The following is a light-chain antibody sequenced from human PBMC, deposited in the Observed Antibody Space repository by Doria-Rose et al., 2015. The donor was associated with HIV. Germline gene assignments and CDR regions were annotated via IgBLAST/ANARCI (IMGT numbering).Light chain of an antibody. V-gene: IGKV3-20*01. Sequence: TQPPGTLSLSPGERATLSCRASQSFSSTYLAWYQQKPGQAPSLLIYDGSTSATGIPDRFSASGSGTDFTLTINRLEPEDFALYYCHQYGTSWTFGKGTKVEI. J-gene: IGKJ1*01. CDR1: QSFSSTY. CDR2: DGS. CDR3: HQYGTSWT.